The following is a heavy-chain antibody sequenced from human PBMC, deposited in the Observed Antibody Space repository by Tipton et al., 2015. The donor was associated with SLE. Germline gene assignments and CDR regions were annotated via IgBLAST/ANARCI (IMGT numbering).Heavy chain of an antibody. CDR2: IYHSGST. D-gene: IGHD3-3*01. J-gene: IGHJ4*02. Sequence: TLSLTCAVSGGSISSSNWWSWVRQPPGKGLEWIGEIYHSGSTYYNPSLKSRVTISVDTSKNQFSLKLSSVTAADTAVYYCARYDFWSGSFDYWGQGTLVTVSS. CDR3: ARYDFWSGSFDY. CDR1: GGSISSSNW. V-gene: IGHV4-4*02.